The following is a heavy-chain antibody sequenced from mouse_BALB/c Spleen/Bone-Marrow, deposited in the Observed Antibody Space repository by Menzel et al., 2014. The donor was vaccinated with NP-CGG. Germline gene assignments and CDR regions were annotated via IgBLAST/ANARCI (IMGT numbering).Heavy chain of an antibody. Sequence: VQLQQSGPSLVKPSQTLSLTCSVTGDSINSGYWNWIRKFPGNKLEYMGYISYSGSTYYNPSLKSRISITRDTSKNQYYLQLNSVTTEDTATYYCARYHGYSFDYWGQGTTLTVSS. J-gene: IGHJ2*01. D-gene: IGHD2-2*01. CDR1: GDSINSGY. V-gene: IGHV3-8*02. CDR2: ISYSGST. CDR3: ARYHGYSFDY.